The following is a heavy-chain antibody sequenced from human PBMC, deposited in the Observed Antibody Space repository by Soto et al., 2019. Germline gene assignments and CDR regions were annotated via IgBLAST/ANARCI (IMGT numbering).Heavy chain of an antibody. D-gene: IGHD2-8*01. CDR3: ARIRPMGLKTFGSGVGMVFDP. V-gene: IGHV2-26*01. CDR1: GFSLSNARMG. Sequence: QVTLKESGPVLVKPTEPLTLTCTVSGFSLSNARMGVSWIRQPPGKALEWLAHIFSNDEKSYSTSLKSRLTISKDTSKSQVVLTMTNMDPVDTATYYCARIRPMGLKTFGSGVGMVFDPWGQGTLVTVSS. CDR2: IFSNDEK. J-gene: IGHJ5*02.